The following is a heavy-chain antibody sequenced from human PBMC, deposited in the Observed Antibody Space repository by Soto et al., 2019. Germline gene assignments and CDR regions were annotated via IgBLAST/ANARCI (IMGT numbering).Heavy chain of an antibody. CDR1: GDSFRSSSYY. J-gene: IGHJ4*02. CDR2: IYYSGST. CDR3: ARQSYDSSDYFDY. D-gene: IGHD3-22*01. V-gene: IGHV4-39*01. Sequence: QLQLQESGPGLVKPSETLSLTCTVSGDSFRSSSYYWGWIRQPPGRGLEWIGSIYYSGSTYYNPSLKSRVTISVDTSRIHFSLKLISVTAADTAVYYCARQSYDSSDYFDYWGQGTLVTVSS.